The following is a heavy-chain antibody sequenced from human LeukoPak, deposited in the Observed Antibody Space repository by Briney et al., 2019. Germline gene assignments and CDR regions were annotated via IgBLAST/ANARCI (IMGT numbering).Heavy chain of an antibody. V-gene: IGHV4-34*01. D-gene: IGHD5-18*01. J-gene: IGHJ6*03. CDR1: GGSFSGYY. Sequence: PSETLSLTCAVYGGSFSGYYWSWIRQPPGKGLEWIGEINHSGSTNYNPSLKSRVTISVDTSKNLFSLKLSSVTAADTAVYYCARASRLTAYMDVWGKGTTVTVSS. CDR3: ARASRLTAYMDV. CDR2: INHSGST.